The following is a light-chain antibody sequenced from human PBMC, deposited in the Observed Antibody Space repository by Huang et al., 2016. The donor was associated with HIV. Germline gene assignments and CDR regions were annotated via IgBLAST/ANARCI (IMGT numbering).Light chain of an antibody. J-gene: IGKJ3*01. V-gene: IGKV3D-20*01. Sequence: EIVLTQSPATLSLSPGERATLSCGASQCVSSSYLAWYQQKPGLAPRLLIYDASSRATGIPDRFSGSGSGTDFTLTISRLEPEDFAVYYCQQYGSSPRTFGPGTKVDIK. CDR3: QQYGSSPRT. CDR2: DAS. CDR1: QCVSSSY.